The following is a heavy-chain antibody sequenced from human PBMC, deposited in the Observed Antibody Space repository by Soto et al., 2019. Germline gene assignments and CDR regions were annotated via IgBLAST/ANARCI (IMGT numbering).Heavy chain of an antibody. CDR3: AGPPELTRIYYYYGMDV. J-gene: IGHJ6*02. CDR1: GGTFSSYA. Sequence: GASVKVSCKASGGTFSSYAISWVRQAPGQGLEWKGGIIPIFGTTNYAQKFQGRDTITADESTITAYMELSSLRSEDTAVYYCAGPPELTRIYYYYGMDVWGQGTTVTVSS. CDR2: IIPIFGTT. V-gene: IGHV1-69*13. D-gene: IGHD1-7*01.